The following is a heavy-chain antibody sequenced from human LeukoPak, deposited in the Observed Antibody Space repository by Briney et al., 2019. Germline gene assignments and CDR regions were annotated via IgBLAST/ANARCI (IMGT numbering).Heavy chain of an antibody. Sequence: PGGSLRLSCAASGFTFRDYYMGWIRQAPGKGLELVSYISLTGSTISYADSLKGRFTISRDNAKKSLYLQMNSLRAEETALYYCARGEDWTLIEGLATVTHFDYWGPGTLVTVSS. V-gene: IGHV3-11*04. CDR2: ISLTGSTI. D-gene: IGHD4-17*01. CDR3: ARGEDWTLIEGLATVTHFDY. CDR1: GFTFRDYY. J-gene: IGHJ4*02.